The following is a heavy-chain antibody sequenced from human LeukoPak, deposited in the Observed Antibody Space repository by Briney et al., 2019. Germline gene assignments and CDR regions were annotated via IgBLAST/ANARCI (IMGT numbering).Heavy chain of an antibody. CDR1: GGSISSSSYY. Sequence: SETLSLTCTVSGGSISSSSYYWGWIRQPPGKGREWIGSIYYSGSTYYNPSLKSRVTISVDTSKNQFSLKLSSVTAADTAVYYCAREGKDSYGYPRRGIDYWGQGTLVTVSS. D-gene: IGHD5-18*01. CDR2: IYYSGST. J-gene: IGHJ4*02. V-gene: IGHV4-39*07. CDR3: AREGKDSYGYPRRGIDY.